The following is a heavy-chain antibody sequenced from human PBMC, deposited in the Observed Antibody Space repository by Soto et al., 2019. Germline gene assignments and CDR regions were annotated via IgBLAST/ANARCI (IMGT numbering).Heavy chain of an antibody. V-gene: IGHV5-10-1*01. CDR3: ARQIYDSDTGPNFQYYFDS. Sequence: GESLKISCKGSGYSFACYWITWVPQNPGKGLELMGRIDPSDSQTYYSPSFRGHVTISATKSITTVFLQWSSLRASDTAMYYCARQIYDSDTGPNFQYYFDSWGQGTPVTVSS. J-gene: IGHJ4*02. CDR2: IDPSDSQT. D-gene: IGHD3-22*01. CDR1: GYSFACYW.